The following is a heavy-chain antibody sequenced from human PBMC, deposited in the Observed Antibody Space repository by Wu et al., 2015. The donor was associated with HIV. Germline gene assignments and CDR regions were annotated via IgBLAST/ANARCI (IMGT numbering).Heavy chain of an antibody. CDR2: ITPLFGRP. V-gene: IGHV1-69*13. J-gene: IGHJ6*02. CDR3: AKTNRIVTNGIDFYHYYGMDV. Sequence: QVQLVQSGAEVKKPGSPVKVSCKASGGTFNNYAINWVRQAPGAGLEWMGRITPLFGRPNYAQKFQGKLTITADESSSTAYMELSSLKSEDTAVYFCAKTNRIVTNGIDFYHYYGMDVWGQGTTVTVS. D-gene: IGHD1-1*01. CDR1: GGTFNNYA.